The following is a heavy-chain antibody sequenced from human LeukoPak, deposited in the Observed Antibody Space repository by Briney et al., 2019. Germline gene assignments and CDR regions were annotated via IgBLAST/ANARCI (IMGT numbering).Heavy chain of an antibody. Sequence: PVGSLRLSCAASGFTFSSYEMNWVRQAPGKGLEWVSYISSSGSTIYYADSVKGRFTISRDNAKNSLYLQMNSLRAEDTAVYYCARDYGGKGGAFDIWGQGTMVTVSS. CDR3: ARDYGGKGGAFDI. CDR1: GFTFSSYE. CDR2: ISSSGSTI. D-gene: IGHD4-23*01. V-gene: IGHV3-48*03. J-gene: IGHJ3*02.